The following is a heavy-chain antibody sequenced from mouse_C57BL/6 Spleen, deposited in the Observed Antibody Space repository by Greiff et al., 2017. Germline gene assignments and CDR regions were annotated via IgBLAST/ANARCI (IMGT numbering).Heavy chain of an antibody. D-gene: IGHD4-1*01. CDR3: ARRTGMYYFDY. CDR2: IDPSDSET. CDR1: GYTFTSYW. J-gene: IGHJ2*01. V-gene: IGHV1-52*01. Sequence: VQLQQPGAELVRPGPSVKLSCKASGYTFTSYWMHWVKQRPIQGLEWIGNIDPSDSETHYNQKFKDKATLTVDKSSSTAYMQLSSLTSEDSAVYYCARRTGMYYFDYWGQGTTLTVSS.